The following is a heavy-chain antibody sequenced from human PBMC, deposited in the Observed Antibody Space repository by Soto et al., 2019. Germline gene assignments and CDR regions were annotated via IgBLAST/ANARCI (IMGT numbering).Heavy chain of an antibody. V-gene: IGHV4-39*01. D-gene: IGHD4-17*01. CDR2: MYYSGTT. CDR1: GASFSSSSFY. J-gene: IGHJ4*02. Sequence: SETLSLTCSVSGASFSSSSFYCGWILQPPEKGLEWVATMYYSGTTYYNPSLKSRVTLSIDTSKGQFSLRLTSVTAADTAVYYCARGLPLSGNFSNGYYYFDSSGLGTVLTLSS. CDR3: ARGLPLSGNFSNGYYYFDS.